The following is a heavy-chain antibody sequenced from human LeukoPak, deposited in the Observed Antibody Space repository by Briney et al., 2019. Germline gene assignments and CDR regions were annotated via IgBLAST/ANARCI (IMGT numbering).Heavy chain of an antibody. J-gene: IGHJ4*02. CDR2: AYYSGST. CDR1: GGSISSSTYY. Sequence: SETLSLTCTVSGGSISSSTYYWGWIRQPPGKGLEWIGSAYYSGSTYYNSSLKSRVTISVDTSKNQFSLKLSSVTAADTAVYYCARLGVDTAMVENWGQGTLVTVSS. V-gene: IGHV4-39*01. D-gene: IGHD5-18*01. CDR3: ARLGVDTAMVEN.